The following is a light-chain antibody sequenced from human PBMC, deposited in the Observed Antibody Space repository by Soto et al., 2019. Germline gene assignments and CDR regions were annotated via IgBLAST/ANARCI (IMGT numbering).Light chain of an antibody. Sequence: DIQMTQSPSTLSASVRDRVTITCRASQSISSWLAWYQQKPGKAPKLLIYDASSLESGVPSRFSGSGSGTEFTLTISSLQPDDFASYYCQQYNSYSGTFGPGTKVDIK. V-gene: IGKV1-5*01. CDR2: DAS. J-gene: IGKJ3*01. CDR3: QQYNSYSGT. CDR1: QSISSW.